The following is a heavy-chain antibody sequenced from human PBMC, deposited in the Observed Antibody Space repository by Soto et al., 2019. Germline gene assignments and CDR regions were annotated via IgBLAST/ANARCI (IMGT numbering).Heavy chain of an antibody. D-gene: IGHD3-3*01. CDR3: ARVRVRFLEWLGSEG. V-gene: IGHV1-69*12. CDR1: GGTFSSYA. CDR2: IIPIFGTA. J-gene: IGHJ4*02. Sequence: QVQLVQSGAEVKKPGSSVKVSCKASGGTFSSYAISWVRQAPGQGLEWMGGIIPIFGTANYAQKFQGRVTITADESTSTAYTALSSLRSEDTAVYYCARVRVRFLEWLGSEGWGQGTLVTVSS.